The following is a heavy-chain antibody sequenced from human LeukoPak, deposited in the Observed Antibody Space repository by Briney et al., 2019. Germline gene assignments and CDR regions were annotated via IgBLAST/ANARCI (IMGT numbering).Heavy chain of an antibody. Sequence: PGGSLRLSCAAYGFTFTNAWMSWVRQAPGQGLEWVGRIKSTTDGGTTDYAAPVKGRFTVSRDDSKNTLYLQMNSLRAEDTAVYYCAKDLVNYYDSSGHQPLVGYWGQGTLVTVSS. CDR1: GFTFTNAW. D-gene: IGHD3-22*01. CDR3: AKDLVNYYDSSGHQPLVGY. J-gene: IGHJ4*02. CDR2: IKSTTDGGTT. V-gene: IGHV3-15*01.